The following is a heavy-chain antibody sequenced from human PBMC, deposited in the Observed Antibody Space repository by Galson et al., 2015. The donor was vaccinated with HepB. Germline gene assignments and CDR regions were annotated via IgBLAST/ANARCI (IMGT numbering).Heavy chain of an antibody. J-gene: IGHJ6*02. V-gene: IGHV1-18*01. Sequence: SVQVSCKASGYTFTSYGISWVRQAPGHGLEWMGWISAYNGNTNYAQKLQGRVTMTTDISTSTAYMELRSLRSDDTAVYYCARDEIYPKSVRPKHIGELLPNYYYGMDVWGQGTTVTVSS. CDR3: ARDEIYPKSVRPKHIGELLPNYYYGMDV. CDR1: GYTFTSYG. D-gene: IGHD3-10*01. CDR2: ISAYNGNT.